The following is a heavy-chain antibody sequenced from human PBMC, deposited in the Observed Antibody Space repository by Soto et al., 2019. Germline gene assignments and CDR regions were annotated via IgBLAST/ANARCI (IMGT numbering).Heavy chain of an antibody. V-gene: IGHV3-74*01. CDR3: ARGPRVSSTGTGAH. J-gene: IGHJ4*02. CDR2: ISDDGSTA. D-gene: IGHD1-1*01. Sequence: GGSLRLSCAVSGFTFSAYWMHWVRQVPGKGLAWVSRISDDGSTATYADSVKGRFVISRDNAKNSLYLEMNTLRVDDSGLYYCARGPRVSSTGTGAHWGRGTLVTVSS. CDR1: GFTFSAYW.